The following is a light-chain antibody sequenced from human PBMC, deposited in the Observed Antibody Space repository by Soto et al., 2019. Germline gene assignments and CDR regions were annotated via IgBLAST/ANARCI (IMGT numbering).Light chain of an antibody. CDR2: DAS. CDR1: QSVSSGY. CDR3: QRYGTSPPT. V-gene: IGKV3D-20*01. J-gene: IGKJ1*01. Sequence: EIVLTQTPATLSLSPGKRATLSYGASQSVSSGYIAWYQQKPGLAPRLLIFDASRRATGISDRFSGSGSGTDFTLTISSLEPEDLALYYCQRYGTSPPTFGQGTKV.